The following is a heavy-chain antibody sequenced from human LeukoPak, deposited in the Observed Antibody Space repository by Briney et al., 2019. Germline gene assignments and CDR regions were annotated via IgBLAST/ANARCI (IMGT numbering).Heavy chain of an antibody. D-gene: IGHD3-22*01. V-gene: IGHV3-74*01. CDR2: INTDGTTT. CDR3: ARPMYYYDSSSYDY. J-gene: IGHJ4*02. Sequence: GGSLRLSCAASGFTFSSYWMHWVRQAPGKGLVWVSHINTDGTTTNYADSVKGRFTISRDNAKNTLYLQMNSLRAEDTAVYYCARPMYYYDSSSYDYWGQGTLVTVSS. CDR1: GFTFSSYW.